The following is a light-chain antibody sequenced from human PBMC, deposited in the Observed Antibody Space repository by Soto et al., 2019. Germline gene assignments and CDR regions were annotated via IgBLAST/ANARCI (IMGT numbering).Light chain of an antibody. J-gene: IGLJ1*01. V-gene: IGLV2-14*01. CDR1: SSDVGGYNY. Sequence: QSVLTQPASVSGSPGQSITISCTGTSSDVGGYNYVSWYQQHPGKAPKFMIYDVSNRPSGVSNRFPGSKSGNTASLTISWLQAEDEADYYCSSYTTSNTRQIVFGTGTKVTVL. CDR2: DVS. CDR3: SSYTTSNTRQIV.